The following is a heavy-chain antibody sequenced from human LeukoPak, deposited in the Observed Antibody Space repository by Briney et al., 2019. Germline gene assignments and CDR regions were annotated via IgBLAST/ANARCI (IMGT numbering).Heavy chain of an antibody. V-gene: IGHV4-4*09. CDR2: IYTSVSS. CDR1: GGFISYYY. Sequence: SETLSLTCTVSGGFISYYYWSSIRQPPGKGLEWIGYIYTSVSSNSNPSLKSRVTISIDTSKNQLSLTLSSVTAADTAVYYCARRGRDGYKHEWDYFDHWGQGTLVTVSS. CDR3: ARRGRDGYKHEWDYFDH. J-gene: IGHJ4*02. D-gene: IGHD5-24*01.